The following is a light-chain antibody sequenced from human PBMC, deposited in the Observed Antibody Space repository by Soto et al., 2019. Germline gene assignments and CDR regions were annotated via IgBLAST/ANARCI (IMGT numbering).Light chain of an antibody. CDR1: QSVSSN. Sequence: ATSAAPLSLSPGERATLSCRASQSVSSNLAWYQQKPGQAPRLLIYGASRRATGIPDRFSGSGSGTDFTLTISRLEPEDFAVYYCQQSAISPITFGEGGRLEI. V-gene: IGKV3-20*01. CDR3: QQSAISPIT. J-gene: IGKJ5*01. CDR2: GAS.